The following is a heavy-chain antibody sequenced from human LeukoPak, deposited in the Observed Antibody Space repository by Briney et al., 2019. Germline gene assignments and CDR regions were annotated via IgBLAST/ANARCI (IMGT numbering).Heavy chain of an antibody. V-gene: IGHV3-48*01. D-gene: IGHD6-13*01. CDR3: AREYGIAAAGPDY. CDR1: GFAFNTYS. CDR2: IRSDSSII. Sequence: GGSLRLSCAASGFAFNTYSMNWVRQAPGKGLEWVSYIRSDSSIIYYADSVKGRFTMSRDNGKNSLYLQMNSLRAEDTAVYYCAREYGIAAAGPDYWGQGTLVTVSS. J-gene: IGHJ4*02.